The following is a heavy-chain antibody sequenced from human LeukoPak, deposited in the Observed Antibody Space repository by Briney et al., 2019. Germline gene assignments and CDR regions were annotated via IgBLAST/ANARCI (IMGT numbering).Heavy chain of an antibody. Sequence: GGSLRLSCAAPGFTFSRWGMHWVRQAPGKGLEWVSSISGSSNYIYYADSVKGRFTISRDNAKNSLYLQMNSPRAEDTAVYYCARGSEWSSGVSDYWGQGTLVTVSS. CDR2: ISGSSNYI. V-gene: IGHV3-21*01. D-gene: IGHD3-3*01. CDR1: GFTFSRWG. CDR3: ARGSEWSSGVSDY. J-gene: IGHJ4*02.